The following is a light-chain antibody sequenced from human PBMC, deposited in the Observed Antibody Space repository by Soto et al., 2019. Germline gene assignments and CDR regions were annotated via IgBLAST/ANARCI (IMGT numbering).Light chain of an antibody. Sequence: DIQMTQSPSTLSASVGDRVTITCRASQSIKNWLAWYQQKPGEAPKLLIYKSSTLESGVPSSFSGSGSGTEFTLTISCLQPDDVATYYCQQYNSYSQFTFGPGTKVDIK. V-gene: IGKV1-5*03. CDR3: QQYNSYSQFT. CDR2: KSS. CDR1: QSIKNW. J-gene: IGKJ3*01.